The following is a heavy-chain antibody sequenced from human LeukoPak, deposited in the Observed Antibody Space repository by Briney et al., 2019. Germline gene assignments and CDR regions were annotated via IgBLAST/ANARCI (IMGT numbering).Heavy chain of an antibody. D-gene: IGHD2-15*01. CDR1: GYTFTGYY. CDR2: INPNSGGT. Sequence: ASVKVSCKASGYTFTGYYMHWVRQAPGQGLEWMVWINPNSGGTNYAQKFQGRVTMTRDTSISTAYMELSRLRSDDTAVYYCAVTDIVVVVAATRDASDIWGQGTMVTVSS. CDR3: AVTDIVVVVAATRDASDI. V-gene: IGHV1-2*02. J-gene: IGHJ3*02.